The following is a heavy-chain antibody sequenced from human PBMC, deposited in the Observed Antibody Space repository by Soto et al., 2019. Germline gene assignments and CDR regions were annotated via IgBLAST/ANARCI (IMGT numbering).Heavy chain of an antibody. J-gene: IGHJ5*02. D-gene: IGHD3-9*01. V-gene: IGHV4-34*01. CDR3: ARKLEASVRHVEWFSYKWFDP. Sequence: PSETLSLTCDVHGDSLSGYAWSWIRQPPGKGLEWIGEITFRGVTNYHPPLKGRVSMSVDTSKNRISLNVSSVTAADTALYFCARKLEASVRHVEWFSYKWFDPWGPGTLVTVSS. CDR2: ITFRGVT. CDR1: GDSLSGYA.